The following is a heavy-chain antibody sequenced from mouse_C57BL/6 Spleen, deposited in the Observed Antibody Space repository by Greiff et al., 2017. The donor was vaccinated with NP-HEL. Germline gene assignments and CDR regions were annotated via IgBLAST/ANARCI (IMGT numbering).Heavy chain of an antibody. J-gene: IGHJ2*01. CDR3: ARREDYYFDY. Sequence: VQLQQSGAELARPCASVKMSCKASGYTFTSYTMHWVKQRPGQGLEWIGYINPSSGYTKYNQKFKDKATLTADKSSSTAYMQLSSLTSEDSSVYYCARREDYYFDYWGQGTTLTVSS. V-gene: IGHV1-4*01. CDR2: INPSSGYT. CDR1: GYTFTSYT.